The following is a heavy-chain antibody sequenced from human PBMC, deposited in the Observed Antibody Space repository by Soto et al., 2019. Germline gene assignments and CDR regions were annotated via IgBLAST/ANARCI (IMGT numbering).Heavy chain of an antibody. CDR3: ARASRLTYYYGSGSYSPPGY. CDR1: GYTFTSYD. D-gene: IGHD3-10*01. V-gene: IGHV1-8*01. J-gene: IGHJ4*02. Sequence: KVSCKASGYTFTSYDINWVRQATGQGLEWMGWMNPNSGNTGYAQKFQGRVTMTRNTSISTAYMELSSLRSEDTAVYYCARASRLTYYYGSGSYSPPGYWGQGTLVTVSS. CDR2: MNPNSGNT.